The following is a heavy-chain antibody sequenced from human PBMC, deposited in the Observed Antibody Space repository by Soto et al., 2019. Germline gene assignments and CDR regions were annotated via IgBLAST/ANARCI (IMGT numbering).Heavy chain of an antibody. V-gene: IGHV4-59*01. Sequence: PSETLSLTCTVSGGSISSYYWSWIRQPPGKGLEWIGYIYYSGSTNYNPSLKSRVTISVDTSKNQFSLKLSSVTAADTAVYYCARVPYDFWSGSPYYYYMAVWGKGTTVTVSS. J-gene: IGHJ6*03. CDR1: GGSISSYY. D-gene: IGHD3-3*01. CDR3: ARVPYDFWSGSPYYYYMAV. CDR2: IYYSGST.